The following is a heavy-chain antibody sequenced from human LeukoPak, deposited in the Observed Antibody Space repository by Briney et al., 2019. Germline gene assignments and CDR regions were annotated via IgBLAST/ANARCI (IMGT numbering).Heavy chain of an antibody. CDR1: NYTFTSYG. V-gene: IGHV1-18*01. CDR2: INAYNGDT. D-gene: IGHD3-10*01. J-gene: IGHJ4*02. Sequence: ASVKVSCKASNYTFTSYGISWVRQAPGQGLEWMAWINAYNGDTNYTQKFQGRVTLTTDTSTSTAYMELRSLRSDDTAVYYCARDGSGVWFDYWGQGTLVTVSS. CDR3: ARDGSGVWFDY.